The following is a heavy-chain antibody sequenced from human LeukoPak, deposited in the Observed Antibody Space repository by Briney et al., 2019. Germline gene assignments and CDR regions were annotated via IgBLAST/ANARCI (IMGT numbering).Heavy chain of an antibody. V-gene: IGHV3-21*05. CDR3: ARGGSYSDSHFFDY. Sequence: GGSLRLSCAASGFTFSRNGMHWVRQAPGKGLEWVSYISSGSSYTNYADSVKGRFTISRDNAKNSLYLQMNSLRAEDTAVYYCARGGSYSDSHFFDYWGQGTLVTVSS. CDR2: ISSGSSYT. J-gene: IGHJ4*02. CDR1: GFTFSRNG. D-gene: IGHD1-26*01.